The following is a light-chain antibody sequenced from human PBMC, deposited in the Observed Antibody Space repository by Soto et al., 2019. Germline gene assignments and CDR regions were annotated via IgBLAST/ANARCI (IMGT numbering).Light chain of an antibody. CDR3: QQYHSYPIT. J-gene: IGKJ4*01. CDR1: QSINNW. Sequence: DIQMTQSPSTLSASVGDRVTITCRASQSINNWLAWFQQKPGKAPNVLIYDASSLESGVPSRFSGSGSGTEFTLTISSLQPDDSATYYCQQYHSYPITFGGGTKVEIK. CDR2: DAS. V-gene: IGKV1-5*01.